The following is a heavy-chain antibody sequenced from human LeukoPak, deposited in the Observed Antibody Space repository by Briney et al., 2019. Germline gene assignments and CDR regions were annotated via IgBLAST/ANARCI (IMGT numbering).Heavy chain of an antibody. D-gene: IGHD3-22*01. J-gene: IGHJ4*02. CDR3: ARDSYYYDSSGYLRLDY. V-gene: IGHV4-34*01. CDR1: GGSFSGYY. Sequence: SETLSLTCAVYGGSFSGYYWSWIRQPPGKGLEWIGEINHSGSTNYNPSLKSRVTISVDTSKNQFSLKLSSVTAADTAVYYCARDSYYYDSSGYLRLDYWGQGTLVTVSS. CDR2: INHSGST.